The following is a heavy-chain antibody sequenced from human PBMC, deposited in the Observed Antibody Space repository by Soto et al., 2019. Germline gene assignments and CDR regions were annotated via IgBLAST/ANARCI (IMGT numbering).Heavy chain of an antibody. Sequence: SETLSLTCTVSGGSISSYYWSWIRQPPGKGLEGIGYIYYSGSTNYNPSLKSRVTISVDTSKNQFSLKLSSVTAADTAVYYCARTRIMITFGGVIVPTQDFDYWGQGTQVTVS. CDR3: ARTRIMITFGGVIVPTQDFDY. CDR2: IYYSGST. V-gene: IGHV4-59*01. CDR1: GGSISSYY. J-gene: IGHJ4*02. D-gene: IGHD3-16*02.